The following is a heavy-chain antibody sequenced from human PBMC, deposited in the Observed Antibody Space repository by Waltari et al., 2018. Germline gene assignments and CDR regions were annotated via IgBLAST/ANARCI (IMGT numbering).Heavy chain of an antibody. Sequence: QVQLQESGPGLVKPSETLSLTCTVSGGSINTFYWNWIRQPPGKGLEWIGNIYYSGSTNYSPPLESRVTISVDTSKTQFSLNLSSVTAADTAVYYCARGGSGSRANFDCWGQGTLVTVSS. D-gene: IGHD3-10*01. CDR1: GGSINTFY. CDR3: ARGGSGSRANFDC. J-gene: IGHJ4*02. V-gene: IGHV4-59*01. CDR2: IYYSGST.